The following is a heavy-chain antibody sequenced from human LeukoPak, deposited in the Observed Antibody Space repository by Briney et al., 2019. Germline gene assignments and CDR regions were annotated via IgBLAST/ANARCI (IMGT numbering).Heavy chain of an antibody. CDR3: ASHITIFGVVIIQGAFDI. J-gene: IGHJ3*02. CDR2: IYSSGST. D-gene: IGHD3-3*01. CDR1: GGYISSYY. Sequence: KPSETLSLTCTVSGGYISSYYWNWIRQPAGKGLEWIGRIYSSGSTNYNSSLKSRVTMSLDTSKNQFSLKLSSVTAADTAVYYCASHITIFGVVIIQGAFDIWGQGTMVTVSS. V-gene: IGHV4-4*07.